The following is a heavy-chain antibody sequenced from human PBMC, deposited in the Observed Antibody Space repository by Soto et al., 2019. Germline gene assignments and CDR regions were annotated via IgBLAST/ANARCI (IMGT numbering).Heavy chain of an antibody. D-gene: IGHD6-19*01. V-gene: IGHV1-69*13. CDR3: ARGKSYSSGWYESDYYGMDV. CDR2: IIPIFGTA. Sequence: SVKVSCKASGGTFSSYAISWVRQAPGQGLEWMGGIIPIFGTANYAQKFQGRVTIAADESTSTAYMELSSLRSEDTAVYYCARGKSYSSGWYESDYYGMDVWGQGTTVTVSS. CDR1: GGTFSSYA. J-gene: IGHJ6*02.